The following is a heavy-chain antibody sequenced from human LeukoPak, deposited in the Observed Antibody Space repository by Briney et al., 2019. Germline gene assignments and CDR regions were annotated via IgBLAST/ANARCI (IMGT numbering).Heavy chain of an antibody. CDR2: ISWNSGSI. D-gene: IGHD3-10*01. CDR1: GFTFDDYA. Sequence: GGSLRLSCAASGFTFDDYAMHWVRQAPGKGLEWVSGISWNSGSIGYADSVKGRFTISRDNAKNSLYLQMNSLRAEDTALYYCAKDGDRWLGEFLSGMDVWGQGTTVTVSS. V-gene: IGHV3-9*01. CDR3: AKDGDRWLGEFLSGMDV. J-gene: IGHJ6*02.